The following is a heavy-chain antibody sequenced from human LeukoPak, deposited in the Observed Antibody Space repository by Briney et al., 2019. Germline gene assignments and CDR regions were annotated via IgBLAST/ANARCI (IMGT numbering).Heavy chain of an antibody. Sequence: KPSETLSLTCTVSGGSISGFHWSWIRQPPGKGLEWIGYIHYSGTTYYNPSLKSRVTISVDTSKNQFSLNLTSVTATDAAVYYCARQWDSTGYHEYFQHWGRGTLVTVSS. D-gene: IGHD3-22*01. J-gene: IGHJ1*01. CDR2: IHYSGTT. CDR1: GGSISGFH. V-gene: IGHV4-59*08. CDR3: ARQWDSTGYHEYFQH.